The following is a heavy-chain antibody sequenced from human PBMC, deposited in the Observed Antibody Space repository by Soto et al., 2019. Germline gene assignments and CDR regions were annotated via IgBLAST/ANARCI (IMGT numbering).Heavy chain of an antibody. CDR2: ISSDRSNT. CDR3: ARDSSGGAFDI. CDR1: GFSFSNYW. V-gene: IGHV3-74*01. J-gene: IGHJ3*02. D-gene: IGHD3-10*01. Sequence: GGSLRLSCAASGFSFSNYWMHWVRQVPGKGLEWVSVISSDRSNTIDADSVKGRFTIFRDNAKNSLYLQMNSLRAEDTAVYYRARDSSGGAFDIWGQGTMVTVS.